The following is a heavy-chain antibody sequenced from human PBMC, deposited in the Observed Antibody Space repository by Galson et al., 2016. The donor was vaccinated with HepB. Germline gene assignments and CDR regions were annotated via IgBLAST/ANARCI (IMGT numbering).Heavy chain of an antibody. D-gene: IGHD3-9*01. CDR3: ARPADVMTGYQYAFDV. CDR2: IYPGDSDT. CDR1: GYRFSTYW. Sequence: QSGAEVKKPGESLKISCKGSGYRFSTYWIGWVRQMPGKGLEFMGIIYPGDSDTRYSPSFQGQVTISADKSINTAYLQWSTLRASDTAMYYCARPADVMTGYQYAFDVWGQGTMVTVSS. V-gene: IGHV5-51*01. J-gene: IGHJ3*01.